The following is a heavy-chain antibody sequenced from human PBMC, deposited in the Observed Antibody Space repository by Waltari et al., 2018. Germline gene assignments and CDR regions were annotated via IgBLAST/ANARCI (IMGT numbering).Heavy chain of an antibody. CDR1: GDSITSYY. D-gene: IGHD6-13*01. CDR2: LYNSGST. V-gene: IGHV4-59*01. J-gene: IGHJ3*01. Sequence: QVQLQESGPGLVKPSETLSLTCIVSGDSITSYYWNWIRQPPGKGLEWIGDLYNSGSTNYNPSLKSRVTISVDTSKNQFSLKLTSVTAADTAVYYCARDPGSASWYGAFDVWGQGTMVSVSS. CDR3: ARDPGSASWYGAFDV.